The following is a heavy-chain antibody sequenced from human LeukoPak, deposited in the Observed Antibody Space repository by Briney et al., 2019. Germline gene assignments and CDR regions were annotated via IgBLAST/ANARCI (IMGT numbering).Heavy chain of an antibody. D-gene: IGHD4-23*01. J-gene: IGHJ1*01. Sequence: GGSLRLSCAASGFASTSYSMSWVRNAPGKAVVGVPAFGVGGTSTFYADSVQGRFTTSRDNSKNTLYLQMNSLRAEDTAIYYCAKILFAGGNEYFQHWGQGTLVTVSS. CDR2: FGVGGTST. V-gene: IGHV3-23*01. CDR1: GFASTSYS. CDR3: AKILFAGGNEYFQH.